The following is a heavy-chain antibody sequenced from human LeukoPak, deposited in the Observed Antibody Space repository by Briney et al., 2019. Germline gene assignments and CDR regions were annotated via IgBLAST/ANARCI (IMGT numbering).Heavy chain of an antibody. Sequence: ASVKVSCKASGYTFTSYYMHRVRQAPGQGLEWMGIINPSGGSTSYAQKFQGRVTMTRDTSTSTVYMELSSLRSEDTAVYYCARLLIQVGYYGSGTDKNTFEDIWGQGTMVTVSS. CDR3: ARLLIQVGYYGSGTDKNTFEDI. CDR1: GYTFTSYY. D-gene: IGHD3-10*01. CDR2: INPSGGST. J-gene: IGHJ3*02. V-gene: IGHV1-46*01.